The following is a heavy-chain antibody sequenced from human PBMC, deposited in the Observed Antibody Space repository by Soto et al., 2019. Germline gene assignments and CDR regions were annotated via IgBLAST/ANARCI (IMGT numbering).Heavy chain of an antibody. CDR1: GYSIRSGYY. D-gene: IGHD3-22*01. CDR2: IYHSGST. V-gene: IGHV4-38-2*02. J-gene: IGHJ4*02. Sequence: PSETLSLSCAVSGYSIRSGYYWGWIRQPPGKGLEWIGSIYHSGSTYYNPSLKSRVTISVDTSKNQISLKLSSVTAADTAVYYCARDVDYDTNGYVYFDYWGQGTLVTVSS. CDR3: ARDVDYDTNGYVYFDY.